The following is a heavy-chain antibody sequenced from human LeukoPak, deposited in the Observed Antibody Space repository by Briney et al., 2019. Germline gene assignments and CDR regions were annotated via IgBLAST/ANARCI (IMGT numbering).Heavy chain of an antibody. J-gene: IGHJ3*01. Sequence: GASVKVSCKASGYTFTGYYMHWVRQAPGQGLEWMGRINPNSGGTNYAQKFQGRVTMTRDTSISTAYMDLSRLTSDDTAVYYCALLGTCTTTSCVSYDAFDFWGQGTMVTVSS. D-gene: IGHD2-2*01. CDR2: INPNSGGT. V-gene: IGHV1-2*06. CDR1: GYTFTGYY. CDR3: ALLGTCTTTSCVSYDAFDF.